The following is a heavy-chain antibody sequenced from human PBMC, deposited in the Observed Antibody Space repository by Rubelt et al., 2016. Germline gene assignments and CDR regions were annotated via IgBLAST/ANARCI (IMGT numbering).Heavy chain of an antibody. V-gene: IGHV3-48*04. Sequence: EVQLVESGGGLAQPGGSLRLSCAVSGFTLSSHSMNWVRQAPGKGLEWVSYISSTGRTIRYADSVKGRFTISRDNAKNSLYLQMNSLRAEDTAIYYCAKWLEWAYGMDVWGQGTTVTVSS. J-gene: IGHJ6*02. CDR1: GFTLSSHS. CDR2: ISSTGRTI. D-gene: IGHD3-3*01. CDR3: AKWLEWAYGMDV.